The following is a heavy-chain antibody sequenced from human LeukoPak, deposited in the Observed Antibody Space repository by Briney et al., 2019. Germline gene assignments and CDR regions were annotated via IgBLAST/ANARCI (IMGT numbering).Heavy chain of an antibody. D-gene: IGHD2-15*01. J-gene: IGHJ4*02. Sequence: SETLSHTCSVSGASINSHYWTWIRQPAGKGLEWIGRIYISGSTNYSPSLKSRVTMSVDTSKNQFSLNLISVTAADTAVYYCARALNPLPGTYYFDYWGQGILVTVSS. CDR2: IYISGST. CDR1: GASINSHY. V-gene: IGHV4-4*07. CDR3: ARALNPLPGTYYFDY.